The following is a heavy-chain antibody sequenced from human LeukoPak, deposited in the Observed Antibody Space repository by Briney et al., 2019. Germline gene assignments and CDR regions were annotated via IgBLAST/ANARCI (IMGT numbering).Heavy chain of an antibody. J-gene: IGHJ6*02. CDR3: ARDQLRDYYYYGMDV. CDR2: TYYSGST. Sequence: PSETLSLTCTVSGGSISSGDYYWSWIRQPPGKGLEWIGYTYYSGSTYYNPSLKSRVTISVDTSKNQFSLKLSSVTAADTAVYYCARDQLRDYYYYGMDVWGQGTTVTVSS. CDR1: GGSISSGDYY. D-gene: IGHD6-6*01. V-gene: IGHV4-30-4*01.